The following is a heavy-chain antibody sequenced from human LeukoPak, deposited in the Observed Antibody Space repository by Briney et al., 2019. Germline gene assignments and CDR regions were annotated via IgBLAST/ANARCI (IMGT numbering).Heavy chain of an antibody. CDR2: IYYSGST. CDR1: GGSISSSSYY. Sequence: SETLSLTCTVSGGSISSSSYYWGWIRQPPGKGLEWIGSIYYSGSTYYNPSLKSRVTISVDTSKNQFSLKLSSVTAADTAVYYCARLKGYGYYYFDSWGQGTLVTVSS. V-gene: IGHV4-39*01. J-gene: IGHJ4*02. CDR3: ARLKGYGYYYFDS. D-gene: IGHD5-18*01.